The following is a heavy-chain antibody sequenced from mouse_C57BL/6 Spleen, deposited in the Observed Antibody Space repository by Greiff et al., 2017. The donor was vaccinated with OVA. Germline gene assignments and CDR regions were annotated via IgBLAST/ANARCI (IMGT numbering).Heavy chain of an antibody. Sequence: VQLQQSGAELVKPGASVKMSCKASGYTFTSYWITWVKQRPGQGLEWIGDIYPGSGSTNYNEKFKSKATLTVDTSSSTAYMQLSSLTSEDSAVYYCARGGYDYDTWFAYWGQGTLVTVSA. J-gene: IGHJ3*01. CDR3: ARGGYDYDTWFAY. CDR2: IYPGSGST. V-gene: IGHV1-55*01. D-gene: IGHD2-4*01. CDR1: GYTFTSYW.